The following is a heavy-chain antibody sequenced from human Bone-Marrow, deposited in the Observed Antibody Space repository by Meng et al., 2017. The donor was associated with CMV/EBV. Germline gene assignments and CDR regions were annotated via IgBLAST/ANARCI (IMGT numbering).Heavy chain of an antibody. V-gene: IGHV3-23*01. CDR2: ISGSGGST. Sequence: GGSLRLSCAASGFTFSSYAMSWVRQAPGKGLEWVSAISGSGGSTYYADSVKGRFTISRDNSKNTLDLQMNYLRTEDTAVYYCARAILYSTGYWGQGTLVTVSS. CDR1: GFTFSSYA. D-gene: IGHD2-8*02. J-gene: IGHJ4*02. CDR3: ARAILYSTGY.